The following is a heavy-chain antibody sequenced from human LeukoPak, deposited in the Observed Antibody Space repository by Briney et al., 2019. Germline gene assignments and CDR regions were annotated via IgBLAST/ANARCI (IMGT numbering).Heavy chain of an antibody. CDR2: ISRHGGNT. V-gene: IGHV3-64*01. Sequence: GGSLRLSCAVSGFTFSDYAMHWVRQAPGKGLEYVSAISRHGGNTYYANSVKDRFSISRDNSKNTLYLQMGSLRAEDMAVYYCARVGDNNAFDIWGPGTMVAVSS. CDR1: GFTFSDYA. CDR3: ARVGDNNAFDI. J-gene: IGHJ3*02. D-gene: IGHD1/OR15-1a*01.